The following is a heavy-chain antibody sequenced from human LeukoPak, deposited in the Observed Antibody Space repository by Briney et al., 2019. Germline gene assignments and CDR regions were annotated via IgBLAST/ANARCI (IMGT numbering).Heavy chain of an antibody. D-gene: IGHD6-19*01. CDR2: ISYDGSNK. J-gene: IGHJ5*02. CDR3: ARDAAVAGAVNWFDP. V-gene: IGHV3-30-3*01. Sequence: GRSLRLSYAASGFTFSTYTMHWVRQAPGKGLERVAVISYDGSNKYYADSVKGRFTISRDTSKNTLYLQMNSLRAEDTAVYYCARDAAVAGAVNWFDPWGQGTLVTVSS. CDR1: GFTFSTYT.